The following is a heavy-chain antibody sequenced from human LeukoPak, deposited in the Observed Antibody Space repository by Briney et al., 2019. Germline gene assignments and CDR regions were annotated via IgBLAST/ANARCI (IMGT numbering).Heavy chain of an antibody. V-gene: IGHV3-15*01. CDR3: TTSGPYGDYDY. Sequence: PGGSLRLSCAASEFTFSDYYMSWVRQAPGKGLEWVGRIKSKTDGGTTDYAAPVKGRFTISRDDSKNTLYLQMNSLKTEDTAVYYCTTSGPYGDYDYWGQGTLVTVSS. CDR2: IKSKTDGGTT. J-gene: IGHJ4*02. CDR1: EFTFSDYY. D-gene: IGHD4-17*01.